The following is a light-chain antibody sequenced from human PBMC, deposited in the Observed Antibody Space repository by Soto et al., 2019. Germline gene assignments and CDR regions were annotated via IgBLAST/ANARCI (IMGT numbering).Light chain of an antibody. CDR3: QQYNTYSRT. CDR1: QSITSW. Sequence: DIQMTQSPSTLSASVGDRVTITCRASQSITSWLAWYQQKPGKAPKVPIYDASSLDSGVPSRFSGSGSGTEFNLTISSLQPDDFATYYCQQYNTYSRTFGQGTKVEIK. CDR2: DAS. V-gene: IGKV1-5*01. J-gene: IGKJ1*01.